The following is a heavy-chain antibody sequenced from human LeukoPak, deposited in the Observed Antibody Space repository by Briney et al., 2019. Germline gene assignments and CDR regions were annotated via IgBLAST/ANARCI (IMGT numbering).Heavy chain of an antibody. CDR1: GFAFDDFA. V-gene: IGHV3-49*04. CDR2: IRRRAYGGAA. Sequence: GGSLRLSCTTSGFAFDDFAMSWVRQPAGKGLEWVGFIRRRAYGGAAEYAASVKGRFIISRDDSKGIAYLLTNSLKTEDTAVYYCSRNGLVDFDYWGQGSRVIVSP. J-gene: IGHJ4*02. CDR3: SRNGLVDFDY.